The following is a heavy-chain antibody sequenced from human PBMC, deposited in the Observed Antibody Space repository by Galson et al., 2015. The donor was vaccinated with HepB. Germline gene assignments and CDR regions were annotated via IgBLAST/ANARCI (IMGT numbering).Heavy chain of an antibody. D-gene: IGHD2-15*01. Sequence: SCAAPGYTFTSYAMHWVRQAPGQRLEWMGWINAGNGNTKYSQKFQGRVTITRDTSASTAYMELSSLRSEDTAVYYCASTRPPQPWNWFDPWGQGTLVTVSS. J-gene: IGHJ5*02. CDR3: ASTRPPQPWNWFDP. CDR2: INAGNGNT. CDR1: GYTFTSYA. V-gene: IGHV1-3*01.